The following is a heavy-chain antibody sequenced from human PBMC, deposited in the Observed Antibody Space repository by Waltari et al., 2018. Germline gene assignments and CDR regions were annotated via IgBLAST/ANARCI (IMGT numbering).Heavy chain of an antibody. V-gene: IGHV4-34*01. CDR1: GGSFSGYY. Sequence: QVQLQQWGAGLLKPSETLSLTCAVYGGSFSGYYWRWIRQPPGRGLERIGEINHSGSTNYNPSLKSRVTISVDTSKNQFSLKLSSVTAADTAVYYCARGRPYYYYYMDVWGKGTTVTVSS. CDR3: ARGRPYYYYYMDV. CDR2: INHSGST. J-gene: IGHJ6*03.